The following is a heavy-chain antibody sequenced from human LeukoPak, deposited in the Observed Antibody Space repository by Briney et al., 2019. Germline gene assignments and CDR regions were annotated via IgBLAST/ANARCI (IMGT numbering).Heavy chain of an antibody. Sequence: PSETLSLTCTVSGGSISSYYWSWIRQPPGKGLEWIGYIYYSGSTNYNPSLKSRVTISVDTSKNQFSLKLSSVTAADTAVYYCARDLGGPGYCSSTSCYESTFDIWGQGTMVTVSS. D-gene: IGHD2-2*01. J-gene: IGHJ3*02. CDR3: ARDLGGPGYCSSTSCYESTFDI. V-gene: IGHV4-59*01. CDR1: GGSISSYY. CDR2: IYYSGST.